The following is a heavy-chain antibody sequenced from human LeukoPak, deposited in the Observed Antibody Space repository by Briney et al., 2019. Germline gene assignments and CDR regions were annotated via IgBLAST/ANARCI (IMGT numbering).Heavy chain of an antibody. V-gene: IGHV4-61*01. CDR2: VYYTGST. CDR1: GYSISSGYY. CDR3: ARISSSNWYNERGAFDV. J-gene: IGHJ3*01. Sequence: SETLSLTCTVSGYSISSGYYWSWVRQPPGKGLEWFGFVYYTGSTNYSPSLKSRVTISVDTSKNQFSLKLRSVTAADTAVYYCARISSSNWYNERGAFDVWGQGTMVTVSS. D-gene: IGHD6-13*01.